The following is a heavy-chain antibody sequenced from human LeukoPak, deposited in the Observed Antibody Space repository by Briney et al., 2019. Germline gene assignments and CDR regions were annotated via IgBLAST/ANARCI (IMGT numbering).Heavy chain of an antibody. CDR3: ARGAGDDLDY. J-gene: IGHJ4*02. D-gene: IGHD7-27*01. CDR2: IYTTGST. Sequence: SETLSLTCTVSGGSITSFYWSWIRQPAGKGLEWIGRIYTTGSTNYNPSLKSRVTMSSDTSKNQLSLNLTSVTAADTAVYYGARGAGDDLDYWGQGTLVSVSS. V-gene: IGHV4-4*07. CDR1: GGSITSFY.